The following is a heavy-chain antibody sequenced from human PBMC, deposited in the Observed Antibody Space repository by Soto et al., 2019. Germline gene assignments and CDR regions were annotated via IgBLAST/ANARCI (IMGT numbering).Heavy chain of an antibody. CDR1: GSTFTE. Sequence: GGSLRLSFAASGSTFTEVHWFRQASGKGLEWVGRIETHNFATVYGASVKGRFSISRDASKNTAYLQMNSLKTEDTAVYYCTLYDALTGYYFVYWGQGTLVTVSS. CDR3: TLYDALTGYYFVY. V-gene: IGHV3-73*01. CDR2: IETHNFAT. J-gene: IGHJ4*02. D-gene: IGHD3-9*01.